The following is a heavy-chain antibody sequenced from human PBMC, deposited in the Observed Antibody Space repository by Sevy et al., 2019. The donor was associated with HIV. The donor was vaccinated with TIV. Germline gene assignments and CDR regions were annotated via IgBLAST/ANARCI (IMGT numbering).Heavy chain of an antibody. CDR2: ISYDGSNK. J-gene: IGHJ4*02. Sequence: GGSLRLSCAASGFTFNSYAMHWVRQAPGKGLEWVAVISYDGSNKYYADSVKGRFTISRDNSKNTLYLQMNSLRAEDTAVYYCARDRGVGAIEQGKGYNFDYWGQGTLVTVSS. D-gene: IGHD1-26*01. CDR1: GFTFNSYA. CDR3: ARDRGVGAIEQGKGYNFDY. V-gene: IGHV3-30*04.